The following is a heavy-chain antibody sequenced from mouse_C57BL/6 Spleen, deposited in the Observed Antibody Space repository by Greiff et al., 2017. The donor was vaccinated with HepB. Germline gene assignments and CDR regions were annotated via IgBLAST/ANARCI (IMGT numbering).Heavy chain of an antibody. CDR1: GYAFSSSW. J-gene: IGHJ4*01. D-gene: IGHD2-4*01. CDR2: IYPGDGDT. Sequence: QVQLQQSGPELVKPGASVKISCKASGYAFSSSWMNWVKQRPGKGLEWIGRIYPGDGDTNYNGKFKGKATLTADTSSSTAYMQLSSLTSEDSAVYFCARSDYDYDYAMDYWGQGTSVTVSS. V-gene: IGHV1-82*01. CDR3: ARSDYDYDYAMDY.